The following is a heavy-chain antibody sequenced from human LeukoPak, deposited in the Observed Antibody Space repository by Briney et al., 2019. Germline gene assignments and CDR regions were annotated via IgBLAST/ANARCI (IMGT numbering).Heavy chain of an antibody. CDR3: AKAGCSSTSCYRGDY. V-gene: IGHV3-23*01. D-gene: IGHD2-2*02. CDR2: ISGSGGST. Sequence: GGSLRLSCAASGFTVSSNYMSWVRQAPGKGLEWVSAISGSGGSTYYADSVKGRFTISRDNSKNTLYLQMNSLRAEDTAVYYCAKAGCSSTSCYRGDYWGQGTLVTVSS. J-gene: IGHJ4*02. CDR1: GFTVSSNY.